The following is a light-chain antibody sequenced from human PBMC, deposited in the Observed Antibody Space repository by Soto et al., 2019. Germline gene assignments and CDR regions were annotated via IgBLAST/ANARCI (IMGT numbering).Light chain of an antibody. CDR2: GAS. CDR1: QRVISN. J-gene: IGKJ2*01. Sequence: EKVMTKSPATLSVSPGERATVSCRASQRVISNLAMYQQKHGQAPRRLIYGASTTATGIPARFSGSGSGSEFKLTINCLQSEDFASYYSEQYNYWPPFTFGQGTKTEIK. CDR3: EQYNYWPPFT. V-gene: IGKV3-15*01.